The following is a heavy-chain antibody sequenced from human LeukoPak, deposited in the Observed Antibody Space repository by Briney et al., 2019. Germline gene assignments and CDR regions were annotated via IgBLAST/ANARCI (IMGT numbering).Heavy chain of an antibody. CDR1: RFTFSTYT. Sequence: PGGSLRLSCAASRFTFSTYTMNWVRQAPGKGLEWVSSISSSSSYIYYADSVKARFTISRDNAKNSLYLQMNTLRAEDTAVYYCARDRTTVTTFDYWGQGTLVTVSS. D-gene: IGHD4-17*01. J-gene: IGHJ4*02. V-gene: IGHV3-21*01. CDR2: ISSSSSYI. CDR3: ARDRTTVTTFDY.